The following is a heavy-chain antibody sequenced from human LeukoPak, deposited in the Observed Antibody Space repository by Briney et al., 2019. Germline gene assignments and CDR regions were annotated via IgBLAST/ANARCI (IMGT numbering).Heavy chain of an antibody. Sequence: SETLSLTCTVSGGSISSYYWSRIRQPPGKGLEWIGYIYYSGSTKYNPSLKSRVTISVDASKTQFSLKLNSVTAADTAVYYCARGSRELYYFDYWGQGTLVTVSS. CDR1: GGSISSYY. V-gene: IGHV4-59*01. CDR3: ARGSRELYYFDY. CDR2: IYYSGST. D-gene: IGHD1-7*01. J-gene: IGHJ4*02.